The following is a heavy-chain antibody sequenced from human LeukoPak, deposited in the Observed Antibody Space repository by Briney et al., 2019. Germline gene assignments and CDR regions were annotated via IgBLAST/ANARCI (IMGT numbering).Heavy chain of an antibody. CDR1: GYTFTGYY. CDR2: IIPIFGTA. CDR3: ARGLHYYDSSGYYPHDAFDI. Sequence: GASVKVSCKASGYTFTGYYMHWVRQAPGQGLEWMGGIIPIFGTANYAQKFQGRVTITADESTSTAYMELSSLRSEDTAVYYCARGLHYYDSSGYYPHDAFDIWGQGTMVTVSS. D-gene: IGHD3-22*01. V-gene: IGHV1-69*13. J-gene: IGHJ3*02.